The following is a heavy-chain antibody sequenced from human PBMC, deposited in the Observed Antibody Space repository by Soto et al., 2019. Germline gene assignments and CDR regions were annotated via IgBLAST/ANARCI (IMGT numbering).Heavy chain of an antibody. D-gene: IGHD6-6*01. CDR1: GGSISSYY. CDR3: AREKSSSRDFDP. J-gene: IGHJ5*02. CDR2: IYYSGST. Sequence: SETLSLTCTVSGGSISSYYWSWIRQPPGKGLEWIGYIYYSGSTYYNPSLKSRVTISVDTSKNQFSLKLSSVTAADTAVYYCAREKSSSRDFDPWGQGTLVTVSS. V-gene: IGHV4-59*12.